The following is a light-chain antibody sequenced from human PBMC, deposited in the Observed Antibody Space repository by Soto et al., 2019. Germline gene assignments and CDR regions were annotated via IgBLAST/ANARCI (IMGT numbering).Light chain of an antibody. Sequence: EIVMTQSPATLSVSPGERATLSCRASQSVSSNLAWYQQKPGQAPRLLIYGASTRATGIPGRFSASGSGTEFTPATTSFRSDSLAVYYGQQYNNWPPLIFGGGNKVDTK. CDR2: GAS. V-gene: IGKV3-15*01. CDR1: QSVSSN. J-gene: IGKJ4*01. CDR3: QQYNNWPPLI.